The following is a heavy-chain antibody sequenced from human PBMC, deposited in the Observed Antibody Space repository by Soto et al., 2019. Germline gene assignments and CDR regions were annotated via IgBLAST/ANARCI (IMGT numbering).Heavy chain of an antibody. D-gene: IGHD6-6*01. CDR1: GGSISSYY. J-gene: IGHJ4*02. CDR2: IYYSGST. Sequence: SETLSLTCTVSGGSISSYYWSWIRQPPGKGLEWIGYIYYSGSTNYNPSLKSRVTISVDTSKNQFSLKLSSVTAADTAVYYCARAGVQYSPWSVAYWGPGTLVTVSS. CDR3: ARAGVQYSPWSVAY. V-gene: IGHV4-59*01.